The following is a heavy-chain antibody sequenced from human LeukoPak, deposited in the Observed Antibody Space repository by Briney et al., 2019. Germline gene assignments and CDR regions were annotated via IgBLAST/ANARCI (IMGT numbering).Heavy chain of an antibody. J-gene: IGHJ4*02. D-gene: IGHD3-22*01. CDR2: ISGSGGST. CDR3: ERHDSSGYYLFDY. V-gene: IGHV3-23*01. Sequence: GGSLRLSCAASGFTFSSYARSWVRQAPGKGLEWVSAISGSGGSTYYADSVKGRFTISRDNSKNTLYLQMNSLRAEDTAVYYCERHDSSGYYLFDYWGQGTLVTVSS. CDR1: GFTFSSYA.